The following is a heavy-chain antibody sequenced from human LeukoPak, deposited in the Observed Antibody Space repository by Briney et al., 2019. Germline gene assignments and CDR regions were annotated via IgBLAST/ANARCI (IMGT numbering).Heavy chain of an antibody. CDR1: GLTFGDYG. J-gene: IGHJ4*02. CDR2: IRSKHYGGAP. D-gene: IGHD5-18*01. V-gene: IGHV3-49*05. CDR3: VRDGRGYNNGYYDY. Sequence: NPGRSQTLPCTTSGLTFGDYGLRWPRQAPGKVLEWVTFIRSKHYGGAPDFAASVKGRFTISRDDSKSIAFLQMNSLQTEDTSVYYCVRDGRGYNNGYYDYWGQGTLVTVSS.